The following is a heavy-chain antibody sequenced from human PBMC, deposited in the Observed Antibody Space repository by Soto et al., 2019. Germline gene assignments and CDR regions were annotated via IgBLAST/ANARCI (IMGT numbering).Heavy chain of an antibody. CDR3: ASSPAYGSSWYGIPPDLSHGMDV. D-gene: IGHD6-13*01. J-gene: IGHJ6*02. CDR1: GYTFTSYY. Sequence: AAVKVSCKASGYTFTSYYIHWVRQAPGQGLEWMGIINPRGGITTYAQKFQGRLTMTGDTSTSTVYMELSSLTSEDTAMYHCASSPAYGSSWYGIPPDLSHGMDVWGQGTTVTVSS. V-gene: IGHV1-46*01. CDR2: INPRGGIT.